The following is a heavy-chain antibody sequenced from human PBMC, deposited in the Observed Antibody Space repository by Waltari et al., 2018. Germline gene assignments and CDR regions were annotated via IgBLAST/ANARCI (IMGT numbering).Heavy chain of an antibody. CDR2: MNPNSGNT. Sequence: QVQLVQSGAEVKKPGASVKVSCKASGSTFTSYDINWVRQATGQGLEWMGWMNPNSGNTGYAQKFQGRVTITRNTSISTAYMELSSLRSEDTAVYYCARDYYYGSGSYYYYGMDVWGQGTTVTVSS. CDR3: ARDYYYGSGSYYYYGMDV. CDR1: GSTFTSYD. V-gene: IGHV1-8*03. D-gene: IGHD3-10*01. J-gene: IGHJ6*02.